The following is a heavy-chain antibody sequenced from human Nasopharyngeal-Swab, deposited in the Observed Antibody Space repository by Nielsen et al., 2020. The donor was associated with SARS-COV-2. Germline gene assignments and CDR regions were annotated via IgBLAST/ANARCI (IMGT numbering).Heavy chain of an antibody. CDR1: GGSFSGYY. J-gene: IGHJ4*02. CDR2: INHSGST. Sequence: SETLSLTCAVYGGSFSGYYWSWIRQPPGKGLEWIGEINHSGSTNYNPSLKSRVTISVDTSKNQFSLKLSSVTAAETAVYYCARGGAPVGYYDPVPFDYWGQGTLVTVSS. CDR3: ARGGAPVGYYDPVPFDY. V-gene: IGHV4-34*01. D-gene: IGHD3-22*01.